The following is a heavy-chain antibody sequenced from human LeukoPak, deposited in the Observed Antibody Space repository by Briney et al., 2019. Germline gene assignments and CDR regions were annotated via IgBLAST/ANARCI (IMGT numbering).Heavy chain of an antibody. CDR2: INHSGST. V-gene: IGHV4-34*01. CDR1: GGSFSGYY. D-gene: IGHD2-2*02. Sequence: TSETLSLTCAVYGGSFSGYYWSWIRQPPGKGLEWIGEINHSGSTNYNPSLKSRVTISVDTSKNQFSLKLSSVTAADTAVYYCARERRNNCSSTSCYTKFDYWGQGTLVTVSS. CDR3: ARERRNNCSSTSCYTKFDY. J-gene: IGHJ4*02.